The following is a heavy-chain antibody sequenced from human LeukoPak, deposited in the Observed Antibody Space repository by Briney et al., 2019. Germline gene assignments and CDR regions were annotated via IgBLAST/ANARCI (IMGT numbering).Heavy chain of an antibody. Sequence: SETLSLTCTVSGGSMNNYYWNWIRQPPGKGLEWIGYSYYSGSTNYNPSLKSRVNISVDTSKNQFSLNLSSVTAADTAVYYCARLGAVAMPFDYWGQGTLVTVSS. CDR2: SYYSGST. CDR3: ARLGAVAMPFDY. V-gene: IGHV4-59*08. D-gene: IGHD6-19*01. CDR1: GGSMNNYY. J-gene: IGHJ4*02.